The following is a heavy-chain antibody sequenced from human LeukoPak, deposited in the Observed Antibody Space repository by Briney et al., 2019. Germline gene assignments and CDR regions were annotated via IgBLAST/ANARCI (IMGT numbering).Heavy chain of an antibody. J-gene: IGHJ4*02. V-gene: IGHV3-7*01. CDR2: IKQDGSEK. CDR1: GFTFSNYW. Sequence: GGSLRLSCAASGFTFSNYWMSWVRQAPGKGLEWVANIKQDGSEKYYVDSVKGRFTVSRDNAKNSLYLQMNSLRAEDTAVYYCARHGGGSYPDYWGQGTLVTVSS. D-gene: IGHD1-26*01. CDR3: ARHGGGSYPDY.